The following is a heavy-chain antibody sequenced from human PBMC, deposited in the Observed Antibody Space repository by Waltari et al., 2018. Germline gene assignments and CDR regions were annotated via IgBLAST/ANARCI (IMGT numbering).Heavy chain of an antibody. V-gene: IGHV4-34*01. CDR3: ASLVDTAMGLSY. CDR2: INHSGST. Sequence: QVQLQQWGAGLLKPSETLSLTCAVYGRSFSGYHWTWIRQPPGKGLEGIGKINHSGSTNYNPSLKSRVTISVDTSKNQFSLKLSSVTAADTAVYYCASLVDTAMGLSYWGQGTLVTVSS. J-gene: IGHJ4*02. D-gene: IGHD5-18*01. CDR1: GRSFSGYH.